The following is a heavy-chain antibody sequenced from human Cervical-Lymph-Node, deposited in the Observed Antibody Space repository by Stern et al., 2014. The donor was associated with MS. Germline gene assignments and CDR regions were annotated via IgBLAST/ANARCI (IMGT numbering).Heavy chain of an antibody. Sequence: VQLVESGAEVKKPGASVKISCKAPGHTLTTYDIHWVRQAPGQRLEWMGWINAGNGSTRYSQKFQGRVTFTRDTSASTAYMDLSSLKSEDTAVYYCARSGGSSWHPTYYLHYWGQGTLVTVSS. V-gene: IGHV1-3*01. CDR1: GHTLTTYD. J-gene: IGHJ4*02. CDR3: ARSGGSSWHPTYYLHY. CDR2: INAGNGST. D-gene: IGHD6-13*01.